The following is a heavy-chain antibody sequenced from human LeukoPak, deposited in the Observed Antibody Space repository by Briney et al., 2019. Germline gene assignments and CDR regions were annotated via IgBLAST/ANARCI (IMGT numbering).Heavy chain of an antibody. CDR1: GFTFSSYS. CDR3: ARGYSGWYNDY. Sequence: GGSLRLSCAASGFTFSSYSMNWVRQAPGKGLEWVSSISSSSSYIYYADSVKGRFTISRDNAKNSLYLQMNSLRAEDTALYYCARGYSGWYNDYWGQGTLVTVAS. J-gene: IGHJ4*02. D-gene: IGHD5-12*01. CDR2: ISSSSSYI. V-gene: IGHV3-21*01.